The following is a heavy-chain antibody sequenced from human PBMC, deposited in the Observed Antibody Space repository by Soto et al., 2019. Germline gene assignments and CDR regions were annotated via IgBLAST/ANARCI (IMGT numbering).Heavy chain of an antibody. J-gene: IGHJ6*02. CDR2: ISSSSSYI. D-gene: IGHD3-3*01. CDR1: GFTFISYS. V-gene: IGHV3-21*01. Sequence: PRGSLRLSCAASGFTFISYSMNWVRQAPGKGLEWVSSISSSSSYIYYADSVKGRFTISRDNAKNSLYLQMNSLRAEDTAVYYCARDYDFWSGSPSGGMDVWGQGTTVTVSS. CDR3: ARDYDFWSGSPSGGMDV.